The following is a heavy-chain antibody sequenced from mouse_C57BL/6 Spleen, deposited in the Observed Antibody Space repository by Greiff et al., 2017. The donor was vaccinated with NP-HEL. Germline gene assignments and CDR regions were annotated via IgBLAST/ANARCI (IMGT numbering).Heavy chain of an antibody. D-gene: IGHD2-4*01. CDR3: TRDRTMITGYAMDY. CDR1: GFTFSSYA. CDR2: ISSGGDYI. Sequence: EVQRVESGEGLVKPGGSLKLSCAASGFTFSSYAMSWVRQTPEKRLEWVAYISSGGDYIYYADTVKGRFTFSRDNARNTLYLQMSSLKSEDTAMYYCTRDRTMITGYAMDYWGQGTSVTVSS. V-gene: IGHV5-9-1*02. J-gene: IGHJ4*01.